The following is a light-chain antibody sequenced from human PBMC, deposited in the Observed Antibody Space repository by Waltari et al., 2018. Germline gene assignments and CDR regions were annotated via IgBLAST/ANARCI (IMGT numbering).Light chain of an antibody. CDR1: SGHSTNI. CDR3: QTGGHGTWV. J-gene: IGLJ3*02. V-gene: IGLV4-69*01. CDR2: VKSDGSH. Sequence: QLVLTQSPSASASLGASVKLTCTLSSGHSTNIIAWLQQQPEKGPRFLMNVKSDGSHNKGVGSPDRFSGSSSGAEHYLTISSLQSEDEADYYCQTGGHGTWVFGGGTRLTVL.